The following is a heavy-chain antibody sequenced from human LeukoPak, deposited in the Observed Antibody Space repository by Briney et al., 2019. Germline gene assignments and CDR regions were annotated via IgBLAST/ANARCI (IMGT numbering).Heavy chain of an antibody. Sequence: GGSLRLSCAASGFTFSSYAMSWVRQAPGKGLEWVSAISGSGGSTYYADSVKGRFTISRDNSMNTLYLQMNSLRAEDTAVYYCAKDRYSSSWYNWFDPWGQGTLVTVSS. CDR2: ISGSGGST. J-gene: IGHJ5*02. V-gene: IGHV3-23*01. D-gene: IGHD6-13*01. CDR1: GFTFSSYA. CDR3: AKDRYSSSWYNWFDP.